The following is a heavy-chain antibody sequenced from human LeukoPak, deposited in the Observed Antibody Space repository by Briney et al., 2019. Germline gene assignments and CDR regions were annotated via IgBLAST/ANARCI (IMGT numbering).Heavy chain of an antibody. V-gene: IGHV4-38-2*02. CDR1: GYSISSGYY. CDR3: ATIVGATTFDY. D-gene: IGHD1-26*01. CDR2: IYHSGST. Sequence: PSETLSLTCTVSGYSISSGYYWGCIRQPPGKGLEWIGSIYHSGSTYYNPSLKSRVTISEDTSKNHFSLKLSSVTAADTAVYYCATIVGATTFDYWGQGTLVTVSS. J-gene: IGHJ4*02.